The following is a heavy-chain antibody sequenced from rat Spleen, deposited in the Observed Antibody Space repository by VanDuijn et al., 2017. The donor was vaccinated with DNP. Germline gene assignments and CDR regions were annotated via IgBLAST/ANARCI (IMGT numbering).Heavy chain of an antibody. CDR1: GFTFSDYN. D-gene: IGHD1-2*01. CDR2: ISYDGSST. CDR3: ARTPYYYSSYILYWYFDF. V-gene: IGHV5-7*01. J-gene: IGHJ1*01. Sequence: EVQLVESGGGLVQPGRSLKLSCAASGFTFSDYNMAWVRQAPKKGLEWVATISYDGSSTYYRDSVKGRFTISRDNAKNTLYLQMDSLRSEDTATYYCARTPYYYSSYILYWYFDFWGPGTMVTVSS.